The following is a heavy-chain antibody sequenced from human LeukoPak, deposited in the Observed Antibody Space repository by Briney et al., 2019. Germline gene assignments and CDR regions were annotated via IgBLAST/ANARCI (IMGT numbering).Heavy chain of an antibody. V-gene: IGHV3-30*18. CDR3: AKVQWVVPAACFDY. D-gene: IGHD2-2*01. CDR2: ISYDGSNK. J-gene: IGHJ4*02. Sequence: GGSLRLSCAASGFTFSSYGMHWVRQAPGKGLEWVAVISYDGSNKYYADSVKGRFTISRDNSKNTLYLQMNSLRAEDTAVYYCAKVQWVVPAACFDYWGQGTLVTVSS. CDR1: GFTFSSYG.